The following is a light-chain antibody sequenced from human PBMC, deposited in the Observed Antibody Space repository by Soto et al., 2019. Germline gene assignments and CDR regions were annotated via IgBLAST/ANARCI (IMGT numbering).Light chain of an antibody. CDR2: GAS. Sequence: EIVLTQSPGTLSLTPGERATLSCRASQSVNSDYLAWFQQKPGQAPRLLIYGASTRTTDIPDRFSGSGSGTEFTLTISRLQSEDFAVYYCQQYNNWPPWTFGQGTNVDIK. V-gene: IGKV3D-15*01. CDR1: QSVNSD. CDR3: QQYNNWPPWT. J-gene: IGKJ1*01.